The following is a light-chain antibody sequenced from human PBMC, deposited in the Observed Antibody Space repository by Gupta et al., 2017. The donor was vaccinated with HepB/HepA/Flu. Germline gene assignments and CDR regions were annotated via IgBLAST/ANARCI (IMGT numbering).Light chain of an antibody. V-gene: IGLV1-40*01. CDR3: QSYDSSLSGVV. Sequence: QSVLTQPPSVSGAPGPRVTISCTGNNFNIGAGSDVHWYQQLPGTAPKLLIYANINRPSGGPGRFSGSSSGTSASLAITGLQAEDEADYYCQSYDSSLSGVVFGGGTKLTVL. J-gene: IGLJ2*01. CDR1: NFNIGAGSD. CDR2: ANI.